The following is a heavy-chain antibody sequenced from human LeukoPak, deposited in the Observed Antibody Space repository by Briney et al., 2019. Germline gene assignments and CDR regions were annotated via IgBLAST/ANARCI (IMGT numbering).Heavy chain of an antibody. V-gene: IGHV3-15*01. CDR2: IKSKTDGGTT. D-gene: IGHD2-15*01. CDR3: TTAAYCSGGSCYSGYFQH. Sequence: GGSLRLSCAASGFTFSNAWMSWVRQAPGKGLEGVGRIKSKTDGGTTDYAAPVKGRFTISRDDSKNTLYLQMNSLKTEDTAVYYCTTAAYCSGGSCYSGYFQHWGQGTLVTVSS. J-gene: IGHJ1*01. CDR1: GFTFSNAW.